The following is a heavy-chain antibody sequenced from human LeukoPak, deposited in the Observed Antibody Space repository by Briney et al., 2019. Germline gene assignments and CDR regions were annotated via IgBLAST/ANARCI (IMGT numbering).Heavy chain of an antibody. J-gene: IGHJ5*02. V-gene: IGHV1-18*01. CDR2: ISAYNGNT. D-gene: IGHD6-19*01. CDR1: GYTFTSYG. CDR3: ARGGSSGWYRHLNWFDP. Sequence: AASVKVSCKASGYTFTSYGISWVRQAPGQGLEWMGWISAYNGNTNYAQKLQGRVTMTTDTSTSTAYMELRSLRSDDTAVYYCARGGSSGWYRHLNWFDPWGQGTLVTVSS.